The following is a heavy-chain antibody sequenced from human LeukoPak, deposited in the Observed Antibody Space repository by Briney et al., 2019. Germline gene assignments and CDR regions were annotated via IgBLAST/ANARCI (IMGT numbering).Heavy chain of an antibody. D-gene: IGHD1-26*01. CDR3: ASLSEWEPQGNCMDV. J-gene: IGHJ6*03. CDR2: IYTSGST. V-gene: IGHV4-4*07. Sequence: SETLSLTCTVSGGSISSYYWSWIRQPAGKGLEWIGRIYTSGSTNYNPSLKSRVTMSVDTSKNQFSLKLSSVTAADTAVYYCASLSEWEPQGNCMDVWGKGTTVTVSS. CDR1: GGSISSYY.